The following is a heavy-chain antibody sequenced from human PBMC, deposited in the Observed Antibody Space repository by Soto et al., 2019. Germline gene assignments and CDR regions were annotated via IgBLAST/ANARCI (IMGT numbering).Heavy chain of an antibody. V-gene: IGHV1-69*12. D-gene: IGHD5-12*01. J-gene: IGHJ2*01. Sequence: QVQLVQSGAEVKKPGSSVKVSCKASGGTFSNYPISWVRQAPGQGLEWMGGIIPIFGTVNYAQKFQGRVTITADESTGTVYMELSSLRSEDTAVYYCARGNHRWLQLWYFDLWGRGTLVTVSS. CDR3: ARGNHRWLQLWYFDL. CDR2: IIPIFGTV. CDR1: GGTFSNYP.